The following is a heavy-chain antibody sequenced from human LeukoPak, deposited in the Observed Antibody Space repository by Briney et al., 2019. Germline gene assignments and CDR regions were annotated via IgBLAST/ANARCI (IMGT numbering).Heavy chain of an antibody. J-gene: IGHJ3*02. CDR1: GGSISSGGYY. D-gene: IGHD1-26*01. CDR2: IYHSGST. Sequence: SQTLSLTCTVSGGSISSGGYYWSWIRQPPGKGLEWIGYIYHSGSTYYNPSLKSRVTISVDRSKNQFSLKLSSVTAADTAVYYCARDLPRGGVGVTWDAFDIWGQGTMVTVSS. CDR3: ARDLPRGGVGVTWDAFDI. V-gene: IGHV4-30-2*01.